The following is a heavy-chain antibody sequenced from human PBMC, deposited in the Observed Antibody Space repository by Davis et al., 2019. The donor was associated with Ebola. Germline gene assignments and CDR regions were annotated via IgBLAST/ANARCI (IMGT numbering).Heavy chain of an antibody. Sequence: GESLKISCRASGFTFGDYAINWVRQAPGKGLEWVSGINWNGGSTGYADSVKGRFTISRDNAKNSLYLRLNSLRAEDTALYHCARVNAVTGYSRFDSWGQGTLVTVSS. CDR2: INWNGGST. CDR3: ARVNAVTGYSRFDS. D-gene: IGHD3-9*01. CDR1: GFTFGDYA. V-gene: IGHV3-20*01. J-gene: IGHJ5*01.